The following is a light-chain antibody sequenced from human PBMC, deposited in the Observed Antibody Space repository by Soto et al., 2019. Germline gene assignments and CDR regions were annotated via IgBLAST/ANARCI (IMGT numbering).Light chain of an antibody. V-gene: IGKV1-8*01. CDR3: QQSYSAPSIT. CDR1: QGISSY. CDR2: AAS. J-gene: IGKJ5*01. Sequence: AIRMTQSPSSFSASPGDRVTITCRASQGISSYLAWYQQKPGKAPKLLIYAASTLQSGVPSRFSGSGSGTDFTLTISGLQSEDFATYYCQQSYSAPSITFGQGTRLEIK.